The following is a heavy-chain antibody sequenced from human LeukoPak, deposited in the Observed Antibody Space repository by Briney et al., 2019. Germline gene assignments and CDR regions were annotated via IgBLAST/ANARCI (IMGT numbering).Heavy chain of an antibody. V-gene: IGHV4-39*07. Sequence: SSETLSLTCTVSGGSITSSAYYWAWIRQPPGKGLEWIGSIYYSGSTYYNPSLKSRVTISVDTSKIQFSLKLTSVTAADTAVYYCARGFGDWGLSWFDPWGQGTLVTVSS. J-gene: IGHJ5*02. CDR3: ARGFGDWGLSWFDP. CDR1: GGSITSSAYY. CDR2: IYYSGST. D-gene: IGHD3-10*01.